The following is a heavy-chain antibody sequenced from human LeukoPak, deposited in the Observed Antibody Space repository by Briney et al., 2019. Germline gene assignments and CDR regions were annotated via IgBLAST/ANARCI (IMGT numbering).Heavy chain of an antibody. Sequence: GGSLRLSCTASGLTGSHNYVSWVRQAPGKGLEWVSAIHTSGDTCYADSVKGRFTISRDTSKNTLYLQIDSLRVEDTAVYYCIVFGDSNHWGQGTLVTVSS. CDR3: IVFGDSNH. J-gene: IGHJ5*02. V-gene: IGHV3-53*01. CDR2: IHTSGDT. CDR1: GLTGSHNY. D-gene: IGHD4-17*01.